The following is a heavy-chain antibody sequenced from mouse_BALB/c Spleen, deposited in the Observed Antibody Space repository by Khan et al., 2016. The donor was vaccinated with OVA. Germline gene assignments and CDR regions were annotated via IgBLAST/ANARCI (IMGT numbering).Heavy chain of an antibody. Sequence: QIQLVQSGPELKKPGETVKISCKASGYTFTNYGMNWVKQSPGKGLKWMGWINTYTGEPTYVDDFKGRFAFSLETSASTAYLQINNLKNEDTATXFCTTRISYFALDYWGQGTSVTVSS. D-gene: IGHD2-4*01. V-gene: IGHV9-3-1*01. CDR1: GYTFTNYG. CDR3: TTRISYFALDY. J-gene: IGHJ4*01. CDR2: INTYTGEP.